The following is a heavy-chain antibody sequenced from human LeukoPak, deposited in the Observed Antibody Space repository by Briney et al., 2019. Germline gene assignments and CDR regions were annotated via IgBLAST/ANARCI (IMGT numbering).Heavy chain of an antibody. CDR3: ARDWHDTGAFDY. V-gene: IGHV3-74*01. J-gene: IGHJ4*02. CDR2: INSDGSST. Sequence: PGGSLRLSCAASGFTFSSYWMHRVRQAPGKGLVWVSRINSDGSSTSYADSVKGRFTISRDNAKNTLYLQMNSLRAEDTAVYYCARDWHDTGAFDYWGQGTLVTVSS. D-gene: IGHD1-1*01. CDR1: GFTFSSYW.